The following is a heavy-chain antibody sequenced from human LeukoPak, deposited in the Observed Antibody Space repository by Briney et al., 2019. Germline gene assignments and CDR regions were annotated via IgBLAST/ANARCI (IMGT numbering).Heavy chain of an antibody. Sequence: AGSLCLSCAASGVTFSSYAMSWVCLPPRPGLERVWAMSGSGCSTYYADSVKGRFTISRENAKTRLYLQMNSLRAEDTAVYYCAKDPWPYYYDSSTFDHWGKGPLVTVPS. CDR1: GVTFSSYA. CDR3: AKDPWPYYYDSSTFDH. D-gene: IGHD3-22*01. J-gene: IGHJ4*02. V-gene: IGHV3-23*01. CDR2: MSGSGCST.